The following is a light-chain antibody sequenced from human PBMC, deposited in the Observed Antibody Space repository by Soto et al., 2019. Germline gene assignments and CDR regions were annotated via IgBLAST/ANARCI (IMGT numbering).Light chain of an antibody. CDR3: SSYTGTSTYV. Sequence: QSALTQPASVSRSPGQSITISCTGTSSDVGGYNYVSWYQQYPGKAPKLMIYHVSNRPSGVSNRFSGSKSGNSASLTISGLQPEDEADYYCSSYTGTSTYVFGTGTKVTVL. CDR1: SSDVGGYNY. CDR2: HVS. J-gene: IGLJ1*01. V-gene: IGLV2-14*01.